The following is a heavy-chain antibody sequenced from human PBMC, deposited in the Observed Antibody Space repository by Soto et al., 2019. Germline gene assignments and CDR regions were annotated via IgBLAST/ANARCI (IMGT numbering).Heavy chain of an antibody. D-gene: IGHD6-19*01. J-gene: IGHJ4*02. Sequence: GGSLRLSCAASGFTFSSYGMHWVRQAPGKGLEWVAVISYDGSNKYYADSVKGRFTISRDNSKNTLYLQMNSLRAEDTAVYYCAKGAPFIAVAGPFDYWGQGTLVTVSS. CDR3: AKGAPFIAVAGPFDY. CDR2: ISYDGSNK. V-gene: IGHV3-30*18. CDR1: GFTFSSYG.